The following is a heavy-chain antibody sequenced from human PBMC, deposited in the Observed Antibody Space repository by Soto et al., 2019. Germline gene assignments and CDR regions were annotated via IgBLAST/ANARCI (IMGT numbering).Heavy chain of an antibody. CDR3: TMETCGARAS. Sequence: EAQLVESGGGLVQPGGSLRLSCTASAFTFSGDSMHWVRQAPGKGLVWVSRLGPHCNGINYADSVKGRFTISRDNAKNTLYLQMNGLRAEDTAAYFCTMETCGARASWGQGKLVPVSS. J-gene: IGHJ5*02. V-gene: IGHV3-74*01. D-gene: IGHD1-1*01. CDR2: LGPHCNGI. CDR1: AFTFSGDS.